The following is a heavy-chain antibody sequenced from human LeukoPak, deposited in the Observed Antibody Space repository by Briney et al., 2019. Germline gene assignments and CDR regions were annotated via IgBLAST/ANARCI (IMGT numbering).Heavy chain of an antibody. CDR3: ARSGVATIRNAFDI. J-gene: IGHJ3*02. V-gene: IGHV1-2*02. Sequence: ALVKVSCKASGYTFTCYYMHWVRQAPGQGLEWMGWINPNSGGTNYAQKFQGRVTMTRDTSISTAYMELSRLRSDDTAVYYCARSGVATIRNAFDIWGQGTMVTVSS. CDR1: GYTFTCYY. CDR2: INPNSGGT. D-gene: IGHD5-12*01.